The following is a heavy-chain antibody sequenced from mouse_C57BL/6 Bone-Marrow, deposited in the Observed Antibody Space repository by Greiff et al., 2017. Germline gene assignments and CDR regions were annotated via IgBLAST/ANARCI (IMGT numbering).Heavy chain of an antibody. CDR2: IDPSDSST. CDR3: ARSYSNFDY. Sequence: VQLQQPGAELVKPGASVKLSCKASGYTFPSYWMQWVKQRPGQGLEWIGEIDPSDSSTNYNQKFKGKATLTVDTSSSTAYMQLSSLTSEDSAVYYCARSYSNFDYEGQGTTLTVSS. CDR1: GYTFPSYW. V-gene: IGHV1-50*01. J-gene: IGHJ2*01. D-gene: IGHD2-5*01.